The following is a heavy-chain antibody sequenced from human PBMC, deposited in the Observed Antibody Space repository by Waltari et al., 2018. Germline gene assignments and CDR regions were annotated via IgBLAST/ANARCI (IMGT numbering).Heavy chain of an antibody. V-gene: IGHV4-38-2*01. CDR1: GYSISSGYY. CDR3: VRLEDCTGPGGHCYSGDPFALDV. Sequence: QVQLQESGPGLVKPSETLSLTCAVSGYSISSGYYWGWIRQPPGKGLEWIGSIYHSGSTYYNPSLKSRVTISVDTSKNQFSLKLSSVTAADTAVYYCVRLEDCTGPGGHCYSGDPFALDVWGQGTTVTVSS. D-gene: IGHD2-15*01. CDR2: IYHSGST. J-gene: IGHJ6*02.